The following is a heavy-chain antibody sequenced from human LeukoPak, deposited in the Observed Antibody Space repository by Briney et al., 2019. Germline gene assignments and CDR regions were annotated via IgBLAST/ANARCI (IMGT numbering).Heavy chain of an antibody. CDR1: RFNFIDYS. J-gene: IGHJ4*01. Sequence: GGSLRLSCAASRFNFIDYSMNWVRQAPGKGLEWISYIGISSGNTKYADSVKGRFTISRDKARNSLYLQMNSLRVEDTAVYYCARDHRYAFDNWGHGTLVTVSS. CDR2: IGISSGNT. V-gene: IGHV3-48*01. CDR3: ARDHRYAFDN. D-gene: IGHD5-12*01.